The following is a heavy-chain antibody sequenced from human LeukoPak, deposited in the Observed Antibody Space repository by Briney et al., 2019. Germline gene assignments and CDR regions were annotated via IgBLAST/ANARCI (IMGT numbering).Heavy chain of an antibody. V-gene: IGHV4-39*01. CDR1: GGFISRSSYY. D-gene: IGHD3-16*01. CDR3: ARSRRGYWYFDL. J-gene: IGHJ2*01. CDR2: KYYGGGT. Sequence: SETLSLTCTVSGGFISRSSYYWGWTRQPPGKGLEWIGSKYYGGGTYYNPSLQSRVTVSIDASKNQFSLKLTSVTAADTAIYYCARSRRGYWYFDLWGRGTLVSVSS.